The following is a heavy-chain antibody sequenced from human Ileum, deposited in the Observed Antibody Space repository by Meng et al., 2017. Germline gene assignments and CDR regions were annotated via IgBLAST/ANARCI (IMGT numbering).Heavy chain of an antibody. CDR2: INAGNGNI. D-gene: IGHD1-1*01. J-gene: IGHJ4*02. CDR3: ARENDNWNYFDY. CDR1: GYTFSNYP. V-gene: IGHV1-3*01. Sequence: HVQLVQCGTVVKKAGASVKVSCTASGYTFSNYPLHWVRQAPGQRPEWMGWINAGNGNIKISQKFQGRINIISDTSATAYMELSSLRSEDTAVYFCARENDNWNYFDYWGQGSLVTVSS.